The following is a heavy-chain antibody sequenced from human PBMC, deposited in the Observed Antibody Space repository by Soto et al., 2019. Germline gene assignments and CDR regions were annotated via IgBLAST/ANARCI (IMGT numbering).Heavy chain of an antibody. CDR2: IKSKTDGGTT. J-gene: IGHJ6*02. Sequence: EVQLVESGGGLVKPGGSLRLSCAASGFTFSNAWMNWVRQAPGKGLEWVGRIKSKTDGGTTDYAAPVKGRFTISRDDSKNTQYLQINSLKPDDSSVYYCSVPNRRAAAEVAPDYYYGMDVWGQGTTVTVS. D-gene: IGHD6-13*01. CDR3: SVPNRRAAAEVAPDYYYGMDV. CDR1: GFTFSNAW. V-gene: IGHV3-15*07.